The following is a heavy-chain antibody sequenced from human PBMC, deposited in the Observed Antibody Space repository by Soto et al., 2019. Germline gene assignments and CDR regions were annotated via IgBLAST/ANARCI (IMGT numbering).Heavy chain of an antibody. CDR2: ISWNSGSI. V-gene: IGHV3-9*01. Sequence: SLRLSCAASGFTFDDYAMHWVRQAPGKGLEWVSGISWNSGSIGYADSVKGRFTISRDNAKNSLYLQMNSLRAEDTALYYCAKSVDTAMVFDYWGQGTLVTVSS. CDR1: GFTFDDYA. CDR3: AKSVDTAMVFDY. J-gene: IGHJ4*02. D-gene: IGHD5-18*01.